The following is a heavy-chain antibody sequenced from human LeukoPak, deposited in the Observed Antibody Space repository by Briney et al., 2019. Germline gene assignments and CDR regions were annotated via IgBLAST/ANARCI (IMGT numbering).Heavy chain of an antibody. CDR3: ARDRHQSMIDFDY. D-gene: IGHD3-22*01. J-gene: IGHJ4*02. V-gene: IGHV3-48*01. CDR1: GFTVSSNY. CDR2: ISSSSSTI. Sequence: GGSLRLSCAASGFTVSSNYMSWVRQAPGKGLEWVSYISSSSSTIYYADSVKGRFTISRDNAKNSLYLQMNSLRAEDTAVYYCARDRHQSMIDFDYWGQGTLVTVSS.